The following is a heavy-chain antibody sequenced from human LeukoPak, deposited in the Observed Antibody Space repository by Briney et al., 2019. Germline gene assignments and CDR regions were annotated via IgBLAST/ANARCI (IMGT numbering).Heavy chain of an antibody. J-gene: IGHJ4*02. Sequence: SETLSLTCTVSGGSISSSSYYWGWIRQPPGKGLEWIGSIYYRGSTLYNPSLKSRITITPDTSKNQFSLQLNSVTPEDTAVYYCAREAEITRFDYWGQGTLVTVSS. CDR1: GGSISSSSYY. CDR2: IYYRGST. CDR3: AREAEITRFDY. V-gene: IGHV4-39*02. D-gene: IGHD5-24*01.